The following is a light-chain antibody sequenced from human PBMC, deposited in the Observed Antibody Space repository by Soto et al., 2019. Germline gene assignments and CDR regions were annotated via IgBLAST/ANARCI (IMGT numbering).Light chain of an antibody. J-gene: IGKJ4*01. V-gene: IGKV1-13*02. CDR2: DAS. Sequence: AVQLTQSPSSLSASVGDRVTISCRASQGIGSALAWYQQNPGKAPKVLIYDASSLESGVPSRFSGSGSGTEFTLTISSLQPDDFATYYCQQYNTYSSLTFGGGTKVDIK. CDR3: QQYNTYSSLT. CDR1: QGIGSA.